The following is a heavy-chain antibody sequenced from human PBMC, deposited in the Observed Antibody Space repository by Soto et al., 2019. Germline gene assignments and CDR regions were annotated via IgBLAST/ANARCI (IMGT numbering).Heavy chain of an antibody. Sequence: QVQLQESGPGLVKPSETLSLTCTVSGGSISSYYWSWIRQPPGKGLEWIGYIYYRGSTNYNPSLKSRVTISVDTSKNQFSLKLSSVTAADTAVYYCARDRYGTAAAAGSDAFDIWGQGTMVTVSS. CDR1: GGSISSYY. CDR2: IYYRGST. CDR3: ARDRYGTAAAAGSDAFDI. J-gene: IGHJ3*02. V-gene: IGHV4-59*01. D-gene: IGHD6-13*01.